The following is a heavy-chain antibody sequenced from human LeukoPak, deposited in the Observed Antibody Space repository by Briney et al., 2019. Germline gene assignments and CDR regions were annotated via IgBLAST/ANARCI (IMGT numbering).Heavy chain of an antibody. CDR2: IGSRSTSI. D-gene: IGHD6-25*01. CDR1: GFTFTSHS. J-gene: IGHJ3*02. V-gene: IGHV3-21*01. Sequence: PGGSPRLSCAASGFTFTSHSMNWVRQAPGKGLEWVSSIGSRSTSIYYADSVKGRFTISRDNAKNSLYLQMNSLRAEDTAVYYCARESSESFDIWGQGTMVTVSS. CDR3: ARESSESFDI.